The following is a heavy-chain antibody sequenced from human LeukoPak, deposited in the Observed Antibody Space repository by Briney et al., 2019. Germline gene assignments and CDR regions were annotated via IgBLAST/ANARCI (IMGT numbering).Heavy chain of an antibody. V-gene: IGHV3-11*01. Sequence: KPGGSLRLSCAASGFSFSDYYMSWIRQAPGKGLEWVSCISGSGSTIYYADSVKGRFTISRDNAKNSLYLQMNSLRAEDTAVYYCARDLGYDSSGVFGYWGQGTLVTVSS. D-gene: IGHD3-22*01. CDR1: GFSFSDYY. CDR2: ISGSGSTI. J-gene: IGHJ1*01. CDR3: ARDLGYDSSGVFGY.